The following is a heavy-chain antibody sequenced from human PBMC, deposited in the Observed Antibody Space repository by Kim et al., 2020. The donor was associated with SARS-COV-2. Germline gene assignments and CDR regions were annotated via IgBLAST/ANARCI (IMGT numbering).Heavy chain of an antibody. Sequence: ASVKVSCKASGYTFTSYAMHWVRQAPGQRLEWMGWINAGNGNTKYSQKFQGRVTITRDTSASTAYMELSSLRSEDTAVYYCATTEASSGYYDRGDAFDIWGQGTMVTVSS. D-gene: IGHD3-22*01. J-gene: IGHJ3*02. CDR3: ATTEASSGYYDRGDAFDI. CDR1: GYTFTSYA. V-gene: IGHV1-3*01. CDR2: INAGNGNT.